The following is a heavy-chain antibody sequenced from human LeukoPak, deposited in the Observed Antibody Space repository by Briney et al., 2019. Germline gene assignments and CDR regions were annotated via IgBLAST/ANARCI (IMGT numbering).Heavy chain of an antibody. CDR1: GFTFSSYS. J-gene: IGHJ4*02. CDR2: ISGSGGST. Sequence: GGSLRLSCAASGFTFSSYSMNWVRQAPGKGLEWVSAISGSGGSTYYADSVKGRFTISRDNSKNTLYLQMNSLRAEDTAVYYCARLFGSSSWSSFDYWGQGTLVTVSS. D-gene: IGHD6-13*01. CDR3: ARLFGSSSWSSFDY. V-gene: IGHV3-23*01.